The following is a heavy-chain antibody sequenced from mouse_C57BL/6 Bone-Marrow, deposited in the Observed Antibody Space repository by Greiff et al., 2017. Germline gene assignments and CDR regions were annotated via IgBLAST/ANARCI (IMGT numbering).Heavy chain of an antibody. CDR2: IFPGSGST. J-gene: IGHJ2*01. CDR1: GYTFTDYY. CDR3: AREGGVYYGSSGDFDY. V-gene: IGHV1-75*01. Sequence: VQLVESGPELVKPGASVKISCKASGYTFTDYYINWVKQRPGQGLEWIGWIFPGSGSTYYNEKFKGKATLTVDKSSSTAYMLLSSLTSEDSAVYFCAREGGVYYGSSGDFDYWGQGTTLTVSS. D-gene: IGHD1-1*01.